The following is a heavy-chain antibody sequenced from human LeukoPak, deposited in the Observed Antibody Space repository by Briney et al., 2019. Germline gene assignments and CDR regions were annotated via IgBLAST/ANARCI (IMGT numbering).Heavy chain of an antibody. CDR3: ARQIAVAGTGGAFDI. Sequence: SETLSLTCTVSGGSISSSSYYWGWIRQPPGKGLEWIGSIYYSGSTYYNPSLKSRVTISVDTSKNQFSLKLSSVTAADTAVYYCARQIAVAGTGGAFDIWGQGTMVTVSS. J-gene: IGHJ3*02. CDR2: IYYSGST. D-gene: IGHD6-19*01. CDR1: GGSISSSSYY. V-gene: IGHV4-39*07.